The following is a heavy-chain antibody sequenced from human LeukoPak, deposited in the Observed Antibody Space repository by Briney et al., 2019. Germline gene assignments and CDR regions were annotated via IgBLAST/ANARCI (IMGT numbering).Heavy chain of an antibody. Sequence: GESLKISCKGPGYSFTSYWIGWVRQMPGKGLEWMGIIYPGDSDTRYSPSFQGQVTISADKSISTAYLQWSSLKASDTAMYYCARQGRYYYDSSGYYSTFNYWGQGTLVTVSS. V-gene: IGHV5-51*01. D-gene: IGHD3-22*01. CDR2: IYPGDSDT. CDR3: ARQGRYYYDSSGYYSTFNY. J-gene: IGHJ4*02. CDR1: GYSFTSYW.